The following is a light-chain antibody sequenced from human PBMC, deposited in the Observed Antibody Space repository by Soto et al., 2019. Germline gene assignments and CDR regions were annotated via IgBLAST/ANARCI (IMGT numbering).Light chain of an antibody. CDR3: QQYNTWPLT. CDR1: ENINQN. J-gene: IGKJ4*01. V-gene: IGKV3-15*01. Sequence: ETVMTQAPATLSVSPGEGATLSCRATENINQNLAWYQQKPCQAPRLLIHGAAYRATGIPDRFSGRGSGTEFTRAISMLQSEDFAVYYCQQYNTWPLTFGGGTKGEIK. CDR2: GAA.